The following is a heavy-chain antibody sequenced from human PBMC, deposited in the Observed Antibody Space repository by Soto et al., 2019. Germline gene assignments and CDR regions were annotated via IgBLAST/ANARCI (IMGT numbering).Heavy chain of an antibody. CDR3: ARSVVVPTAPYY. Sequence: QVQLVQSGAEVKKPGASVKVSCKASGYTFTSYAMHWVRQAPGQRREWMGWINAGNGNTKYSQKFQGRVTITRDTSASTAYMELSSLRSEDTAVYYCARSVVVPTAPYYWGQGTLVTVSS. J-gene: IGHJ4*02. V-gene: IGHV1-3*01. CDR2: INAGNGNT. CDR1: GYTFTSYA. D-gene: IGHD2-2*01.